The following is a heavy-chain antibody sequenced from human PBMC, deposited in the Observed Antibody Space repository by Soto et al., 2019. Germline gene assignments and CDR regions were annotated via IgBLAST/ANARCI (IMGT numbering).Heavy chain of an antibody. CDR2: IIPIFGTA. D-gene: IGHD3-22*01. J-gene: IGHJ6*02. V-gene: IGHV1-69*13. CDR3: ARDKYYYDSSGSDRYYYYYGMDV. Sequence: GASVKVSCKASGGAFSSYAISWVRQAPGQGLEWMGGIIPIFGTADYAQKFQGRVTITADESTSTAYMEPSSLRSEDTAVYYCARDKYYYDSSGSDRYYYYYGMDVWGQGTTVTVSS. CDR1: GGAFSSYA.